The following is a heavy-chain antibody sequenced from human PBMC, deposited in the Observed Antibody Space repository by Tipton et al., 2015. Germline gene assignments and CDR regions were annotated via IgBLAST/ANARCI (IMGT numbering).Heavy chain of an antibody. CDR3: GRSGYCSGGSCYWDH. CDR1: GGSISSSGDY. D-gene: IGHD2-15*01. J-gene: IGHJ4*02. CDR2: IYNSGST. Sequence: TLSLTCTVSGGSISSSGDYWGWFRQPPGKGLEWIASIYNSGSTFYNPSLKSRVTISVDTSTNQFSLTLSYVTAADTAVYYCGRSGYCSGGSCYWDHWGQGTLVTVSS. V-gene: IGHV4-39*01.